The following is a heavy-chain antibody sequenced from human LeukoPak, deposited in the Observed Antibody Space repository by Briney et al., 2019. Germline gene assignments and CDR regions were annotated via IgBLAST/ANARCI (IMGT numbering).Heavy chain of an antibody. D-gene: IGHD4-23*01. CDR2: INHSGST. V-gene: IGHV4-34*01. CDR1: GGSFSGYY. Sequence: SETLSLTCAVYGGSFSGYYWSWIRQPPGKGLEWIGEINHSGSTNYNPSLESRVTISVDTSKNQFSLKLSSVTAADTAVYYCARLGSGAGRWDFDYWGQGTLVTVSS. CDR3: ARLGSGAGRWDFDY. J-gene: IGHJ4*02.